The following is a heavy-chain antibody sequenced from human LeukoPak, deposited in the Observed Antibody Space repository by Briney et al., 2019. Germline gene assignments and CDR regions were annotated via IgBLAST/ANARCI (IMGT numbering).Heavy chain of an antibody. CDR2: IKPDGGEK. CDR3: VREGSGHYFYFFDY. CDR1: GFTFSTYW. V-gene: IGHV3-7*01. D-gene: IGHD4-17*01. Sequence: GGSLRLSCAASGFTFSTYWMGWARQSLGKGLEWVANIKPDGGEKYYVDSVKGRFTISRDNAKNSLYLQMNGLRAEDTAVYYCVREGSGHYFYFFDYWGQGTLVTVSS. J-gene: IGHJ4*02.